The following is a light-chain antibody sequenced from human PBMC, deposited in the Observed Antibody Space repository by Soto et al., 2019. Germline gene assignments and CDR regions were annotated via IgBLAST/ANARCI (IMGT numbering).Light chain of an antibody. CDR1: QSIGKY. J-gene: IGKJ1*01. CDR2: DAS. Sequence: DIQMTQSPSSLSASVGDRVTITCRASQSIGKYLSWYQQKPGKAPHLLIYDASSLQSGVPSRFSGSGSGTDFTLTISSLQPEDFATYYCQQSYSTPPGTFGQGTKVDIK. V-gene: IGKV1-39*01. CDR3: QQSYSTPPGT.